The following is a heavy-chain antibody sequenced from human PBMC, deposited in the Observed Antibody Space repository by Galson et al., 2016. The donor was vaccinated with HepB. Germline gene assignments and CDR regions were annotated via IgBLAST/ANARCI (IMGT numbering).Heavy chain of an antibody. CDR1: GFTLSTSG. CDR2: ISSSGDHT. Sequence: SLRLSCAVSGFTLSTSGMSWVRQAPGKGLEWVSSISSSGDHTYYTDSVKGRFTISRDTSKNTLSLQMNSLRAEDTAMYYCAKDLFIVTSAGDYWGQGTLVTVSS. V-gene: IGHV3-23*01. CDR3: AKDLFIVTSAGDY. J-gene: IGHJ4*02. D-gene: IGHD3-16*02.